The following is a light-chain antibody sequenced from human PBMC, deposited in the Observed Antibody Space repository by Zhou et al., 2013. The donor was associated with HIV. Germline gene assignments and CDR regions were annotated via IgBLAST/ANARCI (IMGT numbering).Light chain of an antibody. CDR3: QQSYGTLLT. CDR2: DAS. V-gene: IGKV1-12*01. Sequence: DIQMTQSPSSVSASVGDRVTITCRASQDIRTWLAWYQQKVGEAPQLLIYDASSLQSGVPSRFSGSGSGTDFTLTISSLQPEDFATYYCQQSYGTLLTFGPGTKVDIK. J-gene: IGKJ3*01. CDR1: QDIRTW.